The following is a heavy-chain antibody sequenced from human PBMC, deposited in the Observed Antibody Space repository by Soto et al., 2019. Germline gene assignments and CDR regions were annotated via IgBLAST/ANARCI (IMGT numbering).Heavy chain of an antibody. Sequence: TLSLTCTVSGASISYGGFSWSWIRQSPGKGLEWIGYISHLENTYLHPSFKSRLTMSIDRTRNQFSLKLSSVTAADMAVYYCARGGGYDSFDYWGQGVLVTVSS. CDR3: ARGGGYDSFDY. CDR2: ISHLENT. CDR1: GASISYGGFS. J-gene: IGHJ4*02. D-gene: IGHD5-12*01. V-gene: IGHV4-30-2*06.